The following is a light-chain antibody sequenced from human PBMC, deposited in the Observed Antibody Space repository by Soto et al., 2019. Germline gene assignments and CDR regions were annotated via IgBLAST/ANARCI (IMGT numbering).Light chain of an antibody. V-gene: IGLV1-40*01. Sequence: QSALTQPPSVSGAPGQRVGISCTGSSTNIGAGYGVHWYQQRPGTAPKLLIVGNTIRPSGVPDRFSASKSGTSASLTISGPQSEDEAFYYCAAWDYSLSAYVFGTGTKVTVL. CDR3: AAWDYSLSAYV. CDR1: STNIGAGYG. CDR2: GNT. J-gene: IGLJ1*01.